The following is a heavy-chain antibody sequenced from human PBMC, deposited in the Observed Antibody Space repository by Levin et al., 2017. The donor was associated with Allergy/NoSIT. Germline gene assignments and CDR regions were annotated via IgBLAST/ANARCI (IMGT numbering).Heavy chain of an antibody. Sequence: SVKVSCKASGGTFSSYAISWVRQAPGQGLEWMGRIIPILGIANYAQKFQGRVTITADKSTSTAYMELSSLRSEDTAVYYCAQGSGYSSGWTGWGQGTLVTVSS. CDR3: AQGSGYSSGWTG. J-gene: IGHJ4*02. CDR2: IIPILGIA. D-gene: IGHD6-19*01. CDR1: GGTFSSYA. V-gene: IGHV1-69*04.